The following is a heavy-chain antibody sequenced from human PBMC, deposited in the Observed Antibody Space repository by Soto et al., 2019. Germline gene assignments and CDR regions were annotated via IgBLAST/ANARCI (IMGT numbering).Heavy chain of an antibody. Sequence: ASVKVSCKASGYTFTSYGISWVRQAPGQGLEWMGWISAYNGNTNYAQKLQGRVTMTTDTSTSTDYMELRSLRSDDTAVYYCARGAGIAAAGAPLYYYYYMDVWGKGTTVTVSS. CDR1: GYTFTSYG. J-gene: IGHJ6*03. CDR2: ISAYNGNT. CDR3: ARGAGIAAAGAPLYYYYYMDV. V-gene: IGHV1-18*01. D-gene: IGHD6-13*01.